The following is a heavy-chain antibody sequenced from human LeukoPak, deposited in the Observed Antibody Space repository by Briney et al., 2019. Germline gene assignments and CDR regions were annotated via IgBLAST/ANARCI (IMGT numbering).Heavy chain of an antibody. V-gene: IGHV3-53*01. J-gene: IGHJ4*02. D-gene: IGHD3-22*01. CDR3: ARGIRSNDGCTYYPYHFDY. CDR2: IYVDNNV. Sequence: PGGSLRLSCVASGFIVSNNYLNWVRQAPGKGLEWLSIIYVDNNVYYADSVKGRFTISRDTSRNTVYLQMNSLTAEDTAIYYCARGIRSNDGCTYYPYHFDYWGQGTLVTVSS. CDR1: GFIVSNNY.